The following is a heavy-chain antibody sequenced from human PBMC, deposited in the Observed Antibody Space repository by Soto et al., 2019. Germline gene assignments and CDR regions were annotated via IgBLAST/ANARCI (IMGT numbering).Heavy chain of an antibody. CDR2: ISSDGSSI. CDR3: GRSREGYSYFEH. D-gene: IGHD4-4*01. V-gene: IGHV3-74*01. Sequence: EVQLVESGGGFVQPGGSLRLSCAASGFTFSSYWMHWVRQAPGAGPVWVSRISSDGSSIYYADSVKGRFTVSRDNAKNMLYLQMSSLRADDTAVYYCGRSREGYSYFEHWGQGILVTVSS. CDR1: GFTFSSYW. J-gene: IGHJ4*02.